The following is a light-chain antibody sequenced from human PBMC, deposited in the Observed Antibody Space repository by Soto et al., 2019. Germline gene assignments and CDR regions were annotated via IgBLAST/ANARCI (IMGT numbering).Light chain of an antibody. J-gene: IGKJ1*01. CDR3: QQSYSSPRT. CDR1: QNIDTY. CDR2: VAP. Sequence: DIQMTQSPSSLSASVGDSVTITCRASQNIDTYLNWYQVKPGKAPKLLLSVAPGFQRAAPLNFSGRGSGTEFSLSISSLQPEDFATYFCQQSYSSPRTFGQGTRVEIK. V-gene: IGKV1-39*01.